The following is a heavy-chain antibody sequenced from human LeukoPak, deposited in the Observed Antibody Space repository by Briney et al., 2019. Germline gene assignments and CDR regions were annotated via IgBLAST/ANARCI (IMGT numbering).Heavy chain of an antibody. CDR2: IGPTGFDR. J-gene: IGHJ4*02. Sequence: GASLRLSCTTSGLTFSTSGFNWVRQAPGQGLEWVASIGPTGFDRYYADSIKGRVTISRDNANTSVYLEMDSLRAEDTAVYYCATETNGRDYDYWGQGTLLTVSS. D-gene: IGHD1-14*01. CDR3: ATETNGRDYDY. V-gene: IGHV3-21*06. CDR1: GLTFSTSG.